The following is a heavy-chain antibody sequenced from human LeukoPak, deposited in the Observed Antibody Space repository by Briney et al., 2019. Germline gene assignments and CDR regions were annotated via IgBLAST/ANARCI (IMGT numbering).Heavy chain of an antibody. CDR2: IYYSGST. D-gene: IGHD6-13*01. CDR3: ARAPAGYSSSWYVLDY. CDR1: GGSISSYY. J-gene: IGHJ4*02. Sequence: PSETLSLTCTVSGGSISSYYWSWIRQPPGKGLEWIGYIYYSGSTNYNPSLKSRVTISIDTSKNQFSLKLRSLTAADTAVYYCARAPAGYSSSWYVLDYWGQGTLVTVSS. V-gene: IGHV4-59*01.